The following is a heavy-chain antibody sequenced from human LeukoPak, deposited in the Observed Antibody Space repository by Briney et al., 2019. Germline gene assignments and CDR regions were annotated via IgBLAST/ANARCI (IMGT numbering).Heavy chain of an antibody. CDR3: VRDRFGMSATGTDFDY. J-gene: IGHJ4*02. V-gene: IGHV4-38-2*02. CDR1: GYSISSGCY. Sequence: SETLSLTCTVSGYSISSGCYWGWIRQPPGKGLEWIGSIHHSGSTYYNPTLKSRVTISVDTFKTQISLTLSSVTAAETAVYYCVRDRFGMSATGTDFDYWGQGIPVTVSS. CDR2: IHHSGST. D-gene: IGHD6-13*01.